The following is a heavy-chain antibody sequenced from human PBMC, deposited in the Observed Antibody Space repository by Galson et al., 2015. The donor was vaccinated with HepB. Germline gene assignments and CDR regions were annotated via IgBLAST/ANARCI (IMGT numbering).Heavy chain of an antibody. V-gene: IGHV3-30*18. CDR3: AKSPPYGDYDY. J-gene: IGHJ4*02. Sequence: SLRLSCAASGFTFSSYGMHWVRQAPGKGLEWVAVISYDGSNKYYADSVKGRFTISRDNSKNTLYLQMNSLRAEDTAVYYCAKSPPYGDYDYWGQGTLVTVSS. D-gene: IGHD4-17*01. CDR1: GFTFSSYG. CDR2: ISYDGSNK.